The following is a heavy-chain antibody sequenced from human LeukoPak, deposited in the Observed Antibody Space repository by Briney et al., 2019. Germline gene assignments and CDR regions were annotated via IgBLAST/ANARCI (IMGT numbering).Heavy chain of an antibody. CDR1: GDSVSSNSAA. CDR2: TYYRSKWYN. J-gene: IGHJ4*02. CDR3: ARDPQHTYDSSGYYTDYFDY. V-gene: IGHV6-1*01. D-gene: IGHD3-22*01. Sequence: SQTLSLTCAISGDSVSSNSAAWNWIRQSPSRGLEWLGRTYYRSKWYNDYAVSVKSRITINPDTSKNQFSLQLNSVTPEDTAVYYCARDPQHTYDSSGYYTDYFDYWGQGTLVIVSA.